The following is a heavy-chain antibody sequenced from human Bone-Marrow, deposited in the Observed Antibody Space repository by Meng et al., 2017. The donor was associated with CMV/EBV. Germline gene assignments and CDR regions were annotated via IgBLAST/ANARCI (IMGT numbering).Heavy chain of an antibody. CDR3: ARAQVDAYYNYGMDV. Sequence: GESLKISCAASGFTFSSYSMNWVRQAPGKGLEWVSYISSSSSTIYYADSVKGRFTISRDNAKNSLYVQMNSLRAEDTAVYYCARAQVDAYYNYGMDVWGQGTTVTVSS. J-gene: IGHJ6*02. CDR2: ISSSSSTI. V-gene: IGHV3-48*04. CDR1: GFTFSSYS.